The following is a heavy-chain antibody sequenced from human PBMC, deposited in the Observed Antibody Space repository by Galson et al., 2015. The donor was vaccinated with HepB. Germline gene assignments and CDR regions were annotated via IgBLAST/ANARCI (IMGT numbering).Heavy chain of an antibody. CDR3: AKSPGYISTKYPVGGMDV. D-gene: IGHD2-2*01. V-gene: IGHV3-23*01. CDR1: GFSFSTYA. CDR2: ISASGAST. J-gene: IGHJ6*02. Sequence: SLRLSCAASGFSFSTYAMTWVRQAPGKGLEWVSGISASGASTYYAESVEGRVTISRDNSKNTLDLQMNSLRVEDSAVYYCAKSPGYISTKYPVGGMDVWGQGITVTVSS.